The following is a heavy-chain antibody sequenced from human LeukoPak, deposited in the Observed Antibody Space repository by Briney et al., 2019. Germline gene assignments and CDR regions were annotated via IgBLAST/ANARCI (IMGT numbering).Heavy chain of an antibody. CDR2: IRYDGSNK. CDR1: GFTVSSNY. V-gene: IGHV3-30*02. J-gene: IGHJ5*02. D-gene: IGHD2-8*02. CDR3: AKPMGRIYSTEDWFDP. Sequence: GGSLRLSCAASGFTVSSNYMSWVRQAPGKGLEWVAFIRYDGSNKYYADSVKGRFTISRDNSKNTLYLQMNSLRAEDTAVYYCAKPMGRIYSTEDWFDPWGQGTLVTVSS.